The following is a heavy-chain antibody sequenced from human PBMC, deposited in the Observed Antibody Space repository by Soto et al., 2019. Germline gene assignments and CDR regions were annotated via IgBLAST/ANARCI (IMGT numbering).Heavy chain of an antibody. CDR1: GGSISSGGHY. CDR3: ARGGPYTMVRREGYYYYGMDV. D-gene: IGHD3-10*01. V-gene: IGHV4-61*08. J-gene: IGHJ6*02. CDR2: IYYSGST. Sequence: SETLSLTCTVSGGSISSGGHYWSWIRHHPEKGLEWIGYIYYSGSTNCNPSLKSRVTISVDTSKNQFSLKLSSVTAADTAVYYCARGGPYTMVRREGYYYYGMDVWGQGTTVTVSS.